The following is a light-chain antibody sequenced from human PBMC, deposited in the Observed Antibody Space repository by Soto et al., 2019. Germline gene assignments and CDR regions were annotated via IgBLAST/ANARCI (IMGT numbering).Light chain of an antibody. CDR3: QQYDNHPIT. V-gene: IGKV1-33*01. Sequence: IQMTQSPSSMCGSXGDRVTIRCQPSRDISNCLNGYQQKPGKAPKLXXYDASNLEKGVPSRCSGSGSGTAFTFTISSRQHEDIATYYCQQYDNHPITVGQGTRLEIK. J-gene: IGKJ5*01. CDR2: DAS. CDR1: RDISNC.